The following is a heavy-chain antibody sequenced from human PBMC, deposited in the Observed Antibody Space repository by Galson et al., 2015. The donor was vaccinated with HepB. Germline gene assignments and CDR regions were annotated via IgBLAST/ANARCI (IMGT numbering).Heavy chain of an antibody. CDR2: ISGSGGST. V-gene: IGHV3-23*01. CDR3: AKVSSWSYYFDY. J-gene: IGHJ4*02. CDR1: GFTFSSYA. D-gene: IGHD6-13*01. Sequence: SLRLSCAASGFTFSSYAVSWVRQAPGKGLEWVSAISGSGGSTYYADSVKGRFTISRDNSKNTLYLQMNSLRAEDTAVYYCAKVSSWSYYFDYWGQGTLVTVSS.